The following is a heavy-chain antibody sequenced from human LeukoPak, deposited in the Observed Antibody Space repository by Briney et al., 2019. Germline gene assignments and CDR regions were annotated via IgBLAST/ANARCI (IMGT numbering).Heavy chain of an antibody. Sequence: GGSLRLSCAASGFIFSSYDFNWVRQAPGKGLEWVSYISSSSSYIYYADSVKGRFTISRDNAKNSLYLQMNSLRAEDTAVYYCARDGVVPAAIGYFDYWGQGTLVTVSS. CDR1: GFIFSSYD. CDR2: ISSSSSYI. CDR3: ARDGVVPAAIGYFDY. J-gene: IGHJ4*02. V-gene: IGHV3-21*05. D-gene: IGHD2-2*02.